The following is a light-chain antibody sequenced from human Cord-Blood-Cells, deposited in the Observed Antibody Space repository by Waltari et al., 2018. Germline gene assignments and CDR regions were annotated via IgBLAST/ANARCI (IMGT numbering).Light chain of an antibody. Sequence: QSVLTQPPSASGTPGQRVTISCSGSSSNIGSNYVYWYQQLPGTAPKLLIYRNQRPSGVPDRFSGSKSGTSASLAIRGLRSEDEADYYCAAWDDSLSGRVFGGGTKLTVL. CDR1: SSNIGSNY. CDR3: AAWDDSLSGRV. V-gene: IGLV1-47*01. J-gene: IGLJ3*02. CDR2: RN.